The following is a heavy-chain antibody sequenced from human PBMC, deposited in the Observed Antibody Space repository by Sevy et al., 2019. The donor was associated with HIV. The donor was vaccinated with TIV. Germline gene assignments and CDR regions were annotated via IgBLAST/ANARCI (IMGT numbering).Heavy chain of an antibody. Sequence: GVSLRLSCAASGFTFSSYAMSWVRQAPGKGLEWVSAISGSGGSTYYADSVKGRFTISRDNSKNTLYLQMNSLRAEDTAVYYCAKTTYYYGSGSYYHQDYFDYWGQGTLVTVSS. J-gene: IGHJ4*02. D-gene: IGHD3-10*01. CDR2: ISGSGGST. V-gene: IGHV3-23*01. CDR3: AKTTYYYGSGSYYHQDYFDY. CDR1: GFTFSSYA.